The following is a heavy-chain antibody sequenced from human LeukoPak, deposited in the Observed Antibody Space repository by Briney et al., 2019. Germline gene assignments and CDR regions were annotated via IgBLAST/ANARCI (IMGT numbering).Heavy chain of an antibody. J-gene: IGHJ4*02. D-gene: IGHD3-10*01. Sequence: GGSLRLSCAASGFTFSSYSMHWVRQPPGMGLEWVGFVSYDGSKKFYADFVKGRFSISRDNSKNTLYVQMNSLGAEDTALYYCANLGFHRSGSHSLVDFWGQGTPVTVSS. CDR1: GFTFSSYS. CDR3: ANLGFHRSGSHSLVDF. CDR2: VSYDGSKK. V-gene: IGHV3-30*18.